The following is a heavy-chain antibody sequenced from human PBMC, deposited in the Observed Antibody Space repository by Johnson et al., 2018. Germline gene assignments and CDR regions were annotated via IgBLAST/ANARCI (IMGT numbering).Heavy chain of an antibody. D-gene: IGHD3-16*01. CDR3: SRGDGRDLRLAFDL. CDR2: ISYDGSNK. CDR1: GFTFSSYA. V-gene: IGHV3-30-3*01. Sequence: QVQLVQSGGGVVQPGRSLRLSCAASGFTFSSYAMHWVRQAPGKGLEWAAVISYDGSNKYYTDSVKGRFTISRENSKNTLYLQMNSLRAEDTAVYYCSRGDGRDLRLAFDLGGHGTMVTVSS. J-gene: IGHJ3*01.